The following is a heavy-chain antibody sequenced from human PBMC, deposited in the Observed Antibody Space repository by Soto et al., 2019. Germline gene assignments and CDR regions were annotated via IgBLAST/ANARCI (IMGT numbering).Heavy chain of an antibody. Sequence: ASVKVSCKASGYTFTGYYMHWVRQAPGQGLEWMGLINPNRGGTNYAQKFHGRVSMTRDTSISTAYMELSRLRSDDTAFYYCARGEDFPYYDYYGMDVWGQGTKVTVYS. V-gene: IGHV1-2*02. CDR3: ARGEDFPYYDYYGMDV. D-gene: IGHD3-3*01. J-gene: IGHJ6*02. CDR2: INPNRGGT. CDR1: GYTFTGYY.